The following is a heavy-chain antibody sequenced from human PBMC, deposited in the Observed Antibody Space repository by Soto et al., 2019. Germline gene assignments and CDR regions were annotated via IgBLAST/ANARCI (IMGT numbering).Heavy chain of an antibody. CDR2: ISTSDGSST. D-gene: IGHD3-3*01. J-gene: IGHJ4*02. CDR1: GFTFSSYS. CDR3: VRDRYDFIY. Sequence: PGGSLRLSCAASGFTFSSYSMSWVRQAPGKGLEWVSTISTSDGSSTSYADSVKGRFTISRDNAKNTLYLQMNSLRAEDTAVYYCVRDRYDFIYWGQGILVTVSS. V-gene: IGHV3-74*01.